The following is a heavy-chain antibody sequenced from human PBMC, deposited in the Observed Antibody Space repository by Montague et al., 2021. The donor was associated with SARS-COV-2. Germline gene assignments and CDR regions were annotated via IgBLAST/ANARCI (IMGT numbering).Heavy chain of an antibody. J-gene: IGHJ5*02. CDR2: ISSTGGST. Sequence: SLRLSCAASGFTFSSYAMIWVRQAPGKGLEWVSTISSTGGSTYYADSVKGRFIISRDNSRNTVYMQMNNLRAEDPAVYYCAKGFTYYFASGGYPNYFDPWGQGTLVTVSS. CDR3: AKGFTYYFASGGYPNYFDP. D-gene: IGHD3-10*01. V-gene: IGHV3-23*01. CDR1: GFTFSSYA.